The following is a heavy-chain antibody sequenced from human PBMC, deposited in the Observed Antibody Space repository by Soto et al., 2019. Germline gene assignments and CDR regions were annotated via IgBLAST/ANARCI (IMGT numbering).Heavy chain of an antibody. CDR1: GYTFTSYG. CDR3: ARAPKQLVHGNWFDP. CDR2: ISAYNGNT. Sequence: ALVKVSFKASGYTFTSYGISWVRQAPGQGLEWMGWISAYNGNTNYAQKLQGRVTMTTDTSTSTAYMELRSLRSDDTAVYYCARAPKQLVHGNWFDPWGQGTLVTVSS. D-gene: IGHD6-13*01. J-gene: IGHJ5*02. V-gene: IGHV1-18*01.